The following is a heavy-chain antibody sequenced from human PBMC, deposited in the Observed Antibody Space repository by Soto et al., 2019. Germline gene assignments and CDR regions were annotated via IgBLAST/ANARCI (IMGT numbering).Heavy chain of an antibody. CDR3: ARNYYDSSGLPGWFDP. V-gene: IGHV3-74*01. CDR2: INSDGSST. D-gene: IGHD3-22*01. Sequence: GGSLRLSCAASGFTFSSYWMHWVRQAPGKGLVWVSRINSDGSSTSYADSVKGRFTISRDNAKNTLYLQMNSLRAEDTAVYYSARNYYDSSGLPGWFDPWGQGTLVTVSS. CDR1: GFTFSSYW. J-gene: IGHJ5*02.